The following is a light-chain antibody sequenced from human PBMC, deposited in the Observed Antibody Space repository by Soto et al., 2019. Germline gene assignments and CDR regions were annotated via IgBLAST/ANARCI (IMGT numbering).Light chain of an antibody. V-gene: IGKV3-11*01. CDR1: QSVSNS. J-gene: IGKJ5*01. CDR2: DVS. Sequence: EIVMTQSPATLSLSPGERVTLSCRASQSVSNSLAWYQQKPGQPPRLLIYDVSNRATGIPARFSGSGSGTDFTLTITSLEPEDFAVYFCHQRYNWPRVTFGQGTGLEI. CDR3: HQRYNWPRVT.